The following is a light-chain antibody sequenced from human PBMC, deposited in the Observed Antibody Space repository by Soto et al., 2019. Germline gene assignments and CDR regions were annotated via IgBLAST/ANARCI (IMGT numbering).Light chain of an antibody. V-gene: IGKV3-15*01. CDR3: QQYNNWPRT. J-gene: IGKJ1*01. Sequence: EIVRTQSPATLSVSPWERSTLSCRASQSISSNVAWYQQKPGQAPRLLIYGASTRATGIPARFSGSGSGTEITLTISSLQSENFAVYYCQQYNNWPRTCGQGTKGDNK. CDR1: QSISSN. CDR2: GAS.